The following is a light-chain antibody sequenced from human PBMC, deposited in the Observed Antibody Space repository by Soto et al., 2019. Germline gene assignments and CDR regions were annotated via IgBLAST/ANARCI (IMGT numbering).Light chain of an antibody. CDR2: EIN. V-gene: IGLV2-8*01. CDR1: SXDVGAYDY. CDR3: SSFAGSNNFPYV. J-gene: IGLJ1*01. Sequence: QSVLTQPRSASGSPGQSVTISCTGTSXDVGAYDYVSWYQQHPGKAPKLMIYEINKRPSGVPDRFSGSKSGNTASLTVSGLQAEDEADYYCSSFAGSNNFPYVFGTGTKVT.